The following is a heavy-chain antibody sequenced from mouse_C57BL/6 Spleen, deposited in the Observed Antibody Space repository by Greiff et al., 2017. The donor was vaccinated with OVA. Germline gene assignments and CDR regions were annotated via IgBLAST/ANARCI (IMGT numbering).Heavy chain of an antibody. CDR1: GYTFTSYW. V-gene: IGHV1-55*01. D-gene: IGHD2-3*01. CDR2: IYPGSGST. Sequence: QVQLQQPGAELVKPGASVKMSCKASGYTFTSYWITWVKQRPGHGLEWIGDIYPGSGSTNYNEKFKSKATLTVDTSSSTAYMQLSSLTSEDSAVYYCARGGGYDVVAMDYWGQGTSVTVSS. CDR3: ARGGGYDVVAMDY. J-gene: IGHJ4*01.